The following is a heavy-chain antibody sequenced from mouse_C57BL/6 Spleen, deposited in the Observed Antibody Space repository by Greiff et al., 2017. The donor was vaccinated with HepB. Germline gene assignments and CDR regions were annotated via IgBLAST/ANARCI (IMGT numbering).Heavy chain of an antibody. V-gene: IGHV1-55*01. Sequence: QVQLQQPGAELVKPGASVKMSCKASGYTFNSYWITWVKQRPGQGLEWIGDIYPGSGSTNYNEKFKSKATLTVDTSSSTAYMQLSSLTSEDSAVYYCARPYYDYDVNWYFDVWGTGTTVTVSS. CDR3: ARPYYDYDVNWYFDV. CDR1: GYTFNSYW. D-gene: IGHD2-4*01. CDR2: IYPGSGST. J-gene: IGHJ1*03.